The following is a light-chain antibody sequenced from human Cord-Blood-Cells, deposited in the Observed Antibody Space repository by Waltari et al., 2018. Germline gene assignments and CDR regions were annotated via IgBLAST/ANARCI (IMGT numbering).Light chain of an antibody. Sequence: AIRMTQSPSSFSASTGDRVTITCRAGQGISSYLAWYQQKPGIAPKLLIYAAPTLHSGVPSRFSGSGSGTDFTLTISCLQSEDFATYYCQQYYSYPYTFGQGTKLEIK. V-gene: IGKV1-8*01. CDR2: AAP. J-gene: IGKJ2*01. CDR3: QQYYSYPYT. CDR1: QGISSY.